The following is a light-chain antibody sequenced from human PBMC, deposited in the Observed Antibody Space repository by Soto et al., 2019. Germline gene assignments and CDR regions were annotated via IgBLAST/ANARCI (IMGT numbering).Light chain of an antibody. V-gene: IGKV1-16*02. CDR2: AAS. Sequence: DIQMTQSPSSLSASVGDTVTITCRASQGIGNFLAWFQQQPGKAPTSLIYAASTLQSGVPSKFSGSGSETDFTLTISSLQPEDSATYYCQQYHSYPVTFGGGTKVEIK. CDR3: QQYHSYPVT. CDR1: QGIGNF. J-gene: IGKJ4*01.